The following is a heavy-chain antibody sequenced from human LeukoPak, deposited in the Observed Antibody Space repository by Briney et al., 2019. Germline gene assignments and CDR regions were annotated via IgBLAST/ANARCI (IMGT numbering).Heavy chain of an antibody. V-gene: IGHV4-61*02. D-gene: IGHD6-19*01. Sequence: PSETLSLTCTVSGDSISSGDYYWSWIRQPAGKGLEWIGRISSSGSTNYNPSLKSRVTISVDTSKNQFSLKLSSVTAADTAVYYCARGIAQWPRVDYWGQGTLVTVSS. CDR2: ISSSGST. CDR1: GDSISSGDYY. J-gene: IGHJ4*02. CDR3: ARGIAQWPRVDY.